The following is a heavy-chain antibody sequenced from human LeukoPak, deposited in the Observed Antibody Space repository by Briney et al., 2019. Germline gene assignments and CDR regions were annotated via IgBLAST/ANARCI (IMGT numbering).Heavy chain of an antibody. CDR3: AREQGIDEHGQVWGSYRYGLDY. J-gene: IGHJ4*02. D-gene: IGHD3-16*02. V-gene: IGHV1-46*01. Sequence: GASVKVSCKASGYTFTSYYMHWVRQAPGQGLEWMGIINPSGGSTSYAQKFQGRVTMTRDTSTSTVYMELSSLRSEDTAVYYCAREQGIDEHGQVWGSYRYGLDYWGQGTLVTVSS. CDR2: INPSGGST. CDR1: GYTFTSYY.